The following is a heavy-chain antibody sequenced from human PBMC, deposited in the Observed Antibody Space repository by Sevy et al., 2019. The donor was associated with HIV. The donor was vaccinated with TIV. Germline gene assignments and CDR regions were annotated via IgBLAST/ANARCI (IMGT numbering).Heavy chain of an antibody. CDR2: FKSKIHGGTT. Sequence: GGSLRLSCTASGFIFGDYGMSWVRQAPGKGLEWIAFFKSKIHGGTTENAGSVKGRLTISRDDSKNIVYLQMSNLKTEDTAVYYCTRWNGSQSIFDYWGQGTLVTVSS. J-gene: IGHJ4*02. CDR1: GFIFGDYG. CDR3: TRWNGSQSIFDY. V-gene: IGHV3-49*04. D-gene: IGHD1-1*01.